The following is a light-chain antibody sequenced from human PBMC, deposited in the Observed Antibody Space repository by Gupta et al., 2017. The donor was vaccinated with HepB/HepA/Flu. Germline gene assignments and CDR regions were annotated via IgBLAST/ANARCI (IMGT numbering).Light chain of an antibody. J-gene: IGKJ1*01. CDR2: WAS. V-gene: IGKV4-1*01. CDR3: QQDYSTPRT. CDR1: QSVLYSSNNKNY. Sequence: DIVMTQSPDSLPVALGERATINCKSSQSVLYSSNNKNYLAWYQQTPGQPPKLLLYWASTREFGVPDRFSGSGSGTDFTLTISSLQAEDLALSYCQQDYSTPRTFGQGTKVEIK.